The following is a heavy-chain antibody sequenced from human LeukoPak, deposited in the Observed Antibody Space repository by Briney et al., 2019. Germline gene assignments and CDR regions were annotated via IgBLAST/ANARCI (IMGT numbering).Heavy chain of an antibody. CDR2: IYYNGNT. D-gene: IGHD3-22*01. J-gene: IGHJ3*02. CDR3: VRNFDSYNAFDI. V-gene: IGHV4-31*03. CDR1: GGSISSGAYY. Sequence: SQTLSLTCTVSGGSISSGAYYWSWIRQHPGKGLEWIGYIYYNGNTYYNPSLKSRLTISGDTSKNQFSLKLSSATAADTAVYYCVRNFDSYNAFDIWGQGTMVTVSS.